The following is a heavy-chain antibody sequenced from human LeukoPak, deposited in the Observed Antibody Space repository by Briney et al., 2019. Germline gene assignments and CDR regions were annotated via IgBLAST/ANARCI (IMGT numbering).Heavy chain of an antibody. D-gene: IGHD6-19*01. J-gene: IGHJ5*02. Sequence: SVKVSCKASGGTFSSYAISWVRQAPGQGLEWMGGIIPIFGTANYAQKFQGRVTITADESTSTAYMELSSLRSEDTAVYYCARDLARAQWLVHENWFDPWGQGTLVTVSS. CDR2: IIPIFGTA. CDR1: GGTFSSYA. V-gene: IGHV1-69*13. CDR3: ARDLARAQWLVHENWFDP.